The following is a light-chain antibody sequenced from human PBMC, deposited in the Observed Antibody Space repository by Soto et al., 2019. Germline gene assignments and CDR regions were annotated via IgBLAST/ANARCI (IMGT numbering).Light chain of an antibody. CDR2: AAS. CDR3: QQYGSSPRT. Sequence: IVMTPSPATLSVSPGERATLSCRERQSVSSNLAWYQQKPGQTPRLLIYAASSRATGIPDRFSGSGSGTDFSLTISRLEAEDFAVYYCQQYGSSPRTFGQGTKVDIK. J-gene: IGKJ1*01. CDR1: QSVSSN. V-gene: IGKV3-20*01.